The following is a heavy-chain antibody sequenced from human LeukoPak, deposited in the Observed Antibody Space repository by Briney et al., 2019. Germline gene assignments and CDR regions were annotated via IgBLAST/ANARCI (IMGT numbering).Heavy chain of an antibody. CDR2: IHYSGST. D-gene: IGHD6-19*01. CDR1: GGSITNYY. V-gene: IGHV4-59*08. CDR3: ARRKRGSGGPFDY. Sequence: SETLSLTCTVSGGSITNYYWTWIRQPPGKGLEWIGYIHYSGSTAYNPSLKSRVTISIDTSKKQFSLELSSVTAADTAIYFCARRKRGSGGPFDYWGQGTLVTVSS. J-gene: IGHJ4*02.